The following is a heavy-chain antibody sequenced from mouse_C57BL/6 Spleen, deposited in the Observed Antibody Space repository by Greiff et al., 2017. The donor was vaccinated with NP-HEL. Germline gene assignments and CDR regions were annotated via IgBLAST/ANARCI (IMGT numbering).Heavy chain of an antibody. V-gene: IGHV1-59*01. CDR3: ADSSGYPAWCAY. CDR2: IDPSDSYT. Sequence: QVQLQQPGAELVRPGTSVKLSCKASGYTFTSYWMHWVKQRPGQGLEWIGVIDPSDSYTNYNQKFKGKATLTVDTSSSTAYMQLSSLTSEDSAVYYCADSSGYPAWCAYWGQGTLVTVSA. D-gene: IGHD3-2*02. CDR1: GYTFTSYW. J-gene: IGHJ3*01.